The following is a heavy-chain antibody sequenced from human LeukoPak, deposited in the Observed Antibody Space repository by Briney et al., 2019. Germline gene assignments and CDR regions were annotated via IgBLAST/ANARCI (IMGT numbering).Heavy chain of an antibody. CDR3: ASSPLTGY. CDR2: INQAGSEK. CDR1: GFTFSTSW. Sequence: GGSLRLSCAASGFTFSTSWMRWVRQAPGKGLEWVANINQAGSEKNYVDSVRGRFTISRDNAENSLYLQMNSLRAEDTAVYYCASSPLTGYWGQGTLVTVSS. J-gene: IGHJ4*02. V-gene: IGHV3-7*01. D-gene: IGHD1-14*01.